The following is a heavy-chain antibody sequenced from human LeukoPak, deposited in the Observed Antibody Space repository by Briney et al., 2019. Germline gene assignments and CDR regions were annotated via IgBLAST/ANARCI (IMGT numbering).Heavy chain of an antibody. V-gene: IGHV3-30-3*01. CDR3: ARDKGELNYYYYGMDV. J-gene: IGHJ6*02. CDR2: ISYDGSNK. Sequence: PGKSLRLSCAASGFPFSSYAMHWVRQAPGKGLEWVTLISYDGSNKYYTDSVKGRFTISRDNSKNTLYLQMNSLRAEDTAVYYCARDKGELNYYYYGMDVWGQGTTVTVSS. CDR1: GFPFSSYA. D-gene: IGHD1-26*01.